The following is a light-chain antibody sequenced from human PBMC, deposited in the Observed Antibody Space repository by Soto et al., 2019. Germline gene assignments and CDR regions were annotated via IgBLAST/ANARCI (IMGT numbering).Light chain of an antibody. CDR3: HQSYGTPYT. Sequence: DIQMTQSPSSLSASVGDRVTVTCRASQSISSYLNWYQQKPGKAPNLLIYAGSSLQSGVPSRFSGSGSGTDFTLTISSLQPEDLAIYYCHQSYGTPYTFGQGNKLEIK. CDR1: QSISSY. CDR2: AGS. V-gene: IGKV1-39*01. J-gene: IGKJ2*01.